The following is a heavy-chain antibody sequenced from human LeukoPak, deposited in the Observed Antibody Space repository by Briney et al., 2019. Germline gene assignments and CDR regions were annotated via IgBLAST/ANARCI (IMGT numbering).Heavy chain of an antibody. CDR2: IYYSGST. D-gene: IGHD2-2*02. J-gene: IGHJ4*02. V-gene: IGHV4-31*03. Sequence: PSETLSLTCTVSGGSISSGGYYWSWIRQHPGKGLEWIGYIYYSGSTYYNPSLKSRVTISVDTSKNQFSLKLSSVTAADTAVYYCARAHIVVVPAAIRAYFDYWGQGTLVTVSS. CDR1: GGSISSGGYY. CDR3: ARAHIVVVPAAIRAYFDY.